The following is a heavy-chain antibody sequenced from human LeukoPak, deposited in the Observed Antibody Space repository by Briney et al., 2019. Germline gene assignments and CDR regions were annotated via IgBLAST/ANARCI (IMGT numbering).Heavy chain of an antibody. CDR2: ISGSGGST. Sequence: GGSLRLSCAASGFTFSSYAMSWVRQAPGKGLEWVSAISGSGGSTYYADSVKSRFTISRDNSKNTLYLQMNSLRAEDTAVYYCAKDHYDILTGYPDYWGQGTLVTVSS. CDR1: GFTFSSYA. CDR3: AKDHYDILTGYPDY. V-gene: IGHV3-23*01. J-gene: IGHJ4*02. D-gene: IGHD3-9*01.